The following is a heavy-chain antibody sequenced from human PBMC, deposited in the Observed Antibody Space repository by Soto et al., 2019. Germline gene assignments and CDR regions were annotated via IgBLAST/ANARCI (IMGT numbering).Heavy chain of an antibody. CDR2: INAGNGNR. J-gene: IGHJ2*01. D-gene: IGHD1-26*01. Sequence: QVQLVQSGAEVKKPGASVKVSCKASGYTFTSYAMHWVRQAPGQRLERMGWINAGNGNRKYSQKFKGRVTITRDTSASTAYMELSSLRSEDTAVYYCARGGSLYWYFDLWGRGTLVTVSS. CDR1: GYTFTSYA. CDR3: ARGGSLYWYFDL. V-gene: IGHV1-3*01.